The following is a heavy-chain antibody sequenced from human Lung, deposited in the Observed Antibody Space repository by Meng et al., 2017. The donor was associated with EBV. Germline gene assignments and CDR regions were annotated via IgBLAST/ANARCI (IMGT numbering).Heavy chain of an antibody. V-gene: IGHV4-30-4*08. J-gene: IGHJ5*02. CDR3: AREYSSSSGLPGP. CDR2: IYDSGST. Sequence: RLQESVPGLVTPSQTLSLTVTVSCGSIGFGDYYWSWIRQPPGKGLEWIGYIYDSGSTSYNPSLLSRVPISVDTSRNQFSLKLTSVTAADTAVYYCAREYSSSSGLPGPWGQGTLVTVSS. D-gene: IGHD6-6*01. CDR1: CGSIGFGDYY.